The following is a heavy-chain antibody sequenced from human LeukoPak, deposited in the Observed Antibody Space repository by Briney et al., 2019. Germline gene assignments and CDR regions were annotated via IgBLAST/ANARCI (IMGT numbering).Heavy chain of an antibody. CDR3: ARGKASMVRGVIPHYFDY. J-gene: IGHJ4*02. V-gene: IGHV4-39*07. CDR1: GDYISSSSYY. CDR2: IYYSGST. D-gene: IGHD3-10*01. Sequence: SETLSLTCTVSGDYISSSSYYWGWIRQPPGKGLEWIGSIYYSGSTYYNPSLKSRVTISVDTSKNQFSLKLSSVTAADTAVYYCARGKASMVRGVIPHYFDYWGQGTLVTVSS.